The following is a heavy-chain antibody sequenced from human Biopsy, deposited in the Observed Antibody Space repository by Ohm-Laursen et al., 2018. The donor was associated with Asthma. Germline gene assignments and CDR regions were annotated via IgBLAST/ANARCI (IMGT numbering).Heavy chain of an antibody. Sequence: SLRLSCTASGFVFSQCGMHWVRQGPGKGLEWVALVSSDGHNKYYEDSVKGRFTISRDNSRNRLYLQINRLTVEDSAVYFCARQSGQDNGDSSAFDTWGQGTKAAVSS. CDR1: GFVFSQCG. CDR2: VSSDGHNK. V-gene: IGHV3-30*03. CDR3: ARQSGQDNGDSSAFDT. J-gene: IGHJ3*02. D-gene: IGHD3-22*01.